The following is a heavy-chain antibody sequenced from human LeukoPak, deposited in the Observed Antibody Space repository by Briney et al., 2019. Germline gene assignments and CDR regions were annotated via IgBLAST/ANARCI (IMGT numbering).Heavy chain of an antibody. V-gene: IGHV3-48*04. D-gene: IGHD4-17*01. CDR1: GFTFSTYA. J-gene: IGHJ6*02. CDR3: TRGGGDFYYYYHGLDV. Sequence: GGSLRLSCAPSGFTFSTYAMNWVRQAPGKGLEWVSYISSSSSTIYYADSVKGRFTISRDNAKNSLNLQMNSLRAEDTAVYYCTRGGGDFYYYYHGLDVWGQGTTVTVSS. CDR2: ISSSSSTI.